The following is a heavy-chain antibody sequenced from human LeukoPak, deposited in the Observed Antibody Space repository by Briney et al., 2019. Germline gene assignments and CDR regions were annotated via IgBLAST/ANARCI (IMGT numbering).Heavy chain of an antibody. CDR3: ARSSPRLRWYCSSTSCGAFDY. D-gene: IGHD2-2*01. V-gene: IGHV4-34*01. CDR1: GGSFSGYY. CDR2: INHSGST. Sequence: EPSETLSLTCAVYGGSFSGYYWSWIRQPPGKGLEWIGEINHSGSTNYNPSLKSRVTISVDTSKNQFSLKLSSVTAADTAVYYCARSSPRLRWYCSSTSCGAFDYWGQGTLVTVSS. J-gene: IGHJ4*02.